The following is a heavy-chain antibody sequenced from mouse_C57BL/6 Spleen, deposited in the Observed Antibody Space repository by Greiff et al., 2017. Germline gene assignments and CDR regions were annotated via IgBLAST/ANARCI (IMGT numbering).Heavy chain of an antibody. D-gene: IGHD1-1*01. J-gene: IGHJ1*03. CDR3: TSFPTVADWYFDV. CDR1: GFTFSNYW. Sequence: DVKLEESGGGLVQPGGSMKLSCVASGFTFSNYWMNWVRQSPEKGLEWVAQIRLKSDNYATHYAESVKGRFTISRDDSKSSVYLQMNNLRAEDTGIYYCTSFPTVADWYFDVWGTGTTVTVSS. V-gene: IGHV6-3*01. CDR2: IRLKSDNYAT.